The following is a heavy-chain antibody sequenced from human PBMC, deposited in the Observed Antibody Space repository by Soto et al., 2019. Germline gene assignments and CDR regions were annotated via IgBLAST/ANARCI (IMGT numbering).Heavy chain of an antibody. D-gene: IGHD2-15*01. CDR1: GGIFRTSS. CDR2: IIPIFGTA. CDR3: ATCRGQPYYYYGMDV. V-gene: IGHV1-69*01. J-gene: IGHJ6*02. Sequence: QVQLVQSGAEVKKPGSSVKVSCKASGGIFRTSSIHWVRQAPGQGLEWMGGIIPIFGTAKYAQNFQGRVTITADESTTTAYMELSSLRSDDAAVYYWATCRGQPYYYYGMDVWGQGTTVTVSS.